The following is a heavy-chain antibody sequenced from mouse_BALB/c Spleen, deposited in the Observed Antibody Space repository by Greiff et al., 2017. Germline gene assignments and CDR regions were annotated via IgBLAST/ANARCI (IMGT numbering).Heavy chain of an antibody. CDR1: GFSLTSYG. CDR3: ARDRWSSFAY. CDR2: IWAGGST. J-gene: IGHJ3*01. D-gene: IGHD1-1*02. V-gene: IGHV2-9*02. Sequence: VQGVESGPGLVAPSQSLSITCTVSGFSLTSYGVHWVRQPPGKGLEWLGVIWAGGSTNYNSALMSRLSISKDNSKRQVFLKMNSLQTDDTAMYYCARDRWSSFAYWGQGTLVTVSA.